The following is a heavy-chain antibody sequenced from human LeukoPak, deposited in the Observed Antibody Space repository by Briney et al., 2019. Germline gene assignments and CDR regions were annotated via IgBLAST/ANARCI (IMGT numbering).Heavy chain of an antibody. CDR2: IYSGGST. CDR3: AKKGQADDYGEPD. CDR1: GFTVSSNY. J-gene: IGHJ4*02. V-gene: IGHV3-53*01. D-gene: IGHD4-17*01. Sequence: GGSLRLSCAASGFTVSSNYMSWVRQAPGKGLEWVSVIYSGGSTYYADSVKGRFIISRDNSKNTLYLQMNNLRADDTAVYYCAKKGQADDYGEPDWGQGTLVTVSS.